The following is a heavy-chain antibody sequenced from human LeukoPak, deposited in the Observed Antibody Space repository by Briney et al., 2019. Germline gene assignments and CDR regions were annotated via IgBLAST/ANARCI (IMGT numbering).Heavy chain of an antibody. CDR1: GLTFSSYA. CDR2: LSGSGGST. V-gene: IGHV3-23*01. CDR3: AKDGVETYGGVSFFDY. J-gene: IGHJ4*02. D-gene: IGHD4-23*01. Sequence: GGSLRLSCAASGLTFSSYAMRWVRQAPGKGLEWVSGLSGSGGSTYYADSVKGRFTISRDNSKNTLFLQMNSLRVEDTAIYYCAKDGVETYGGVSFFDYWGQGSLVTVSS.